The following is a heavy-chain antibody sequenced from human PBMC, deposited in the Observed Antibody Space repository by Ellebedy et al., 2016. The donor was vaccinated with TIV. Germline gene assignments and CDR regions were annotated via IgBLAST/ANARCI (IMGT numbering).Heavy chain of an antibody. D-gene: IGHD6-19*01. CDR1: GFSVSG. V-gene: IGHV3-30*02. Sequence: GESLKISCAASGFSVSGMHWVRQAPGKGLEWVAFKRFDGRNEYNRDSVKGRFIISRDVSKNTLYLQMNRLRAEDTAMYYCTRETNSPPGAVAGTGFDCWGQGTLVTVSS. J-gene: IGHJ4*02. CDR2: KRFDGRNE. CDR3: TRETNSPPGAVAGTGFDC.